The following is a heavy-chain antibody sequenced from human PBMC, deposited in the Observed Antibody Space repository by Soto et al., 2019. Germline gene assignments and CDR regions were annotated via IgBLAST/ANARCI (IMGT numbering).Heavy chain of an antibody. CDR3: ARDSIDYYYYYGMDV. D-gene: IGHD2-21*01. V-gene: IGHV4-59*01. CDR2: IYYSGST. J-gene: IGHJ6*02. CDR1: GGSISSYY. Sequence: ASETLSLTCTVSGGSISSYYWSWIRQPPGKGLEWIGYIYYSGSTNYNPSLKSRVTISADTSKNQFSLKLSSVTAADTAVYYCARDSIDYYYYYGMDVWGQGTTVTVSS.